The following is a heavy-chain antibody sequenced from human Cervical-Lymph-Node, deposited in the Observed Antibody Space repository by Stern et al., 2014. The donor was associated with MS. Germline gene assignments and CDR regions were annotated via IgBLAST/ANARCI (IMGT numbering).Heavy chain of an antibody. CDR3: ARGRNQLLSGGQGDDY. D-gene: IGHD2-2*01. CDR2: IWYDGSNK. V-gene: IGHV3-33*01. J-gene: IGHJ4*02. Sequence: QMQLVQSGGGVVQPGRSLRLSCAASGFTFSSYGMHWVRQAPGTGLEWVAGIWYDGSNKCYADSVKGRFTISRDNSKNTLYLQMNSLRAEDTAVYYCARGRNQLLSGGQGDDYWGQGTLVTVSS. CDR1: GFTFSSYG.